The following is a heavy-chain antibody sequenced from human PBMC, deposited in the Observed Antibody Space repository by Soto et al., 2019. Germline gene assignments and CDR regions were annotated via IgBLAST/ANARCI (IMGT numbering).Heavy chain of an antibody. CDR2: IYYSGST. D-gene: IGHD6-25*01. V-gene: IGHV4-39*01. Sequence: SETLSLTCTVSGGSISGSGYYWGWVRQPPGKRLEWIGSIYYSGSTYYNPSLKSRVTMSVDTSKNQFSLKLTSLTAADTAVYYCGRPAAASYYYFAMDVRGQGTTVTVSS. J-gene: IGHJ6*02. CDR1: GGSISGSGYY. CDR3: GRPAAASYYYFAMDV.